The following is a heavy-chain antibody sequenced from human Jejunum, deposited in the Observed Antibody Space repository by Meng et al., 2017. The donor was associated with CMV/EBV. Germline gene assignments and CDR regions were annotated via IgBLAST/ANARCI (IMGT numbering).Heavy chain of an antibody. CDR2: ISTYNGKT. CDR3: ARGIVGTTIDL. V-gene: IGHV1-18*01. J-gene: IGHJ5*02. Sequence: QVQLVTSGAEVKKPGASVKVASKASGYTFFSYDITWVRQAHGQGLEWMGWISTYNGKTNFAQKLLGRVTMTTDTSTNTAYMELRSLRSDDTGIYYCARGIVGTTIDLWGRGTLVTVSS. CDR1: GYTFFSYD. D-gene: IGHD1-26*01.